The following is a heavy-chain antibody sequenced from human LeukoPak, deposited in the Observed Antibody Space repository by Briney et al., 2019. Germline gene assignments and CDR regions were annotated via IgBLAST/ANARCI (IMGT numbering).Heavy chain of an antibody. J-gene: IGHJ4*02. Sequence: ASVKVSCKASGYTFTSYGISWVRQAPGQGLEWMGWISAYNGNTNYAQKLQGRVTMTTDTSTSTAYMELRSLRSDDTAVYYCAREPETVYCSGGSCPFDYWGQGTLVTVSS. CDR3: AREPETVYCSGGSCPFDY. V-gene: IGHV1-18*01. CDR2: ISAYNGNT. CDR1: GYTFTSYG. D-gene: IGHD2-15*01.